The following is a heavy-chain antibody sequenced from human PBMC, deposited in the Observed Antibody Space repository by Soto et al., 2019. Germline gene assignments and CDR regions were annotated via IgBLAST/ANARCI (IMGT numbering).Heavy chain of an antibody. CDR3: ARSDYGDLDY. D-gene: IGHD4-17*01. CDR2: VNPKTGNT. Sequence: QVQLVQSGSEVKKPGASVKVSCKASGYTFTNYDLHWVRQASGQGLEWMGCVNPKTGNTAYAQKFQGRVTMSRDTSVTAAYMELSSLTSEDTAVYFCARSDYGDLDYWGQGTRVTVSS. CDR1: GYTFTNYD. J-gene: IGHJ4*02. V-gene: IGHV1-8*01.